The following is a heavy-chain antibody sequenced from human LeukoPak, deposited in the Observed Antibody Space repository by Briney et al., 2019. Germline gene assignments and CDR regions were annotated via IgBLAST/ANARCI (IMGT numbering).Heavy chain of an antibody. CDR2: IFPGDCDT. CDR1: GYSFTSYW. Sequence: GESLKSSCKGSGYSFTSYWIGWVRQMPGKGLEWMGIIFPGDCDTRYSPSFQGQVTITADKSISTAYLQWSSLKASDTAMYYCARPAGYCSSTSCSLEEEYFDYWGQGTLVTVSS. CDR3: ARPAGYCSSTSCSLEEEYFDY. V-gene: IGHV5-51*01. D-gene: IGHD2-2*01. J-gene: IGHJ4*02.